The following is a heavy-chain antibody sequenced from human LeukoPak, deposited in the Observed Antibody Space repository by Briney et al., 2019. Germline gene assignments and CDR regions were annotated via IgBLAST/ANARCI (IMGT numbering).Heavy chain of an antibody. CDR2: ITTSGST. Sequence: GGSLRLSCAASGLTARHNVNNAMSWVRHAPGKGLEWVSGITTSGSTYYADSVKGRFTISRDNSNNTLYLHMDSLRAEDTAVYYCAKAPMWNYYYGLDVWGQGTTVSVSS. V-gene: IGHV3-23*01. D-gene: IGHD3-10*02. J-gene: IGHJ6*02. CDR3: AKAPMWNYYYGLDV. CDR1: GLTARHNVNNA.